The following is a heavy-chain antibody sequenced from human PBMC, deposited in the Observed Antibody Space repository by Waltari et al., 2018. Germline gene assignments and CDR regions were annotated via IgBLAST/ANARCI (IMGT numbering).Heavy chain of an antibody. CDR3: ARDGPLQIQSWYSFDY. V-gene: IGHV3-30*04. CDR2: ISYDGSDE. Sequence: QVQLVESGGGVVHPGRSLRLSCEAAGFTFSYHAMHWVRQAPGQWLASVAGISYDGSDEYYAASVRGRFTISRDDSKDTVNLQMNSLRPEDTAVYYCARDGPLQIQSWYSFDYWGQGTLVTVSS. CDR1: GFTFSYHA. J-gene: IGHJ4*02. D-gene: IGHD5-18*01.